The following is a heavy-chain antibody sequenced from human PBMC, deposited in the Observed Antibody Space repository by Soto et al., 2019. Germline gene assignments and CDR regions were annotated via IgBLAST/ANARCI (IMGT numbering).Heavy chain of an antibody. CDR1: SDSMNSGGYY. D-gene: IGHD6-6*01. CDR2: IYSNGDT. J-gene: IGHJ6*01. CDR3: ARRGISPSGYYYYALDV. V-gene: IGHV4-31*03. Sequence: PSETLSLTCSVSSDSMNSGGYYWSWIRQHPGKGLEWIGYIYSNGDTYYNPSLKSRVTISVDTSKNQFSLNLTSVTAADTAVYYCARRGISPSGYYYYALDVWGQGTTVTVSS.